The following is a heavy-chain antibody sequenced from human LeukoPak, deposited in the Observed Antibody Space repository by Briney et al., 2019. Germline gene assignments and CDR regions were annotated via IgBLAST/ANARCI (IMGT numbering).Heavy chain of an antibody. V-gene: IGHV1-2*02. D-gene: IGHD3-10*01. CDR2: INPNTGDT. Sequence: ASVKVSFEASGYSFTDYYIHWVRQAPGQGLEWMGWINPNTGDTRYSQRFQGRVTMTCDTSMTTAYMDLSSLTPDDTAIYYCAKRNYYGDLPIFDFWGQGTLVTVSS. J-gene: IGHJ4*02. CDR3: AKRNYYGDLPIFDF. CDR1: GYSFTDYY.